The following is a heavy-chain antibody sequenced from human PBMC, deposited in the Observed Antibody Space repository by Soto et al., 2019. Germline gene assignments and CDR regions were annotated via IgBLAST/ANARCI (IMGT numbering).Heavy chain of an antibody. CDR2: IYYSGST. Sequence: QLQLQESGPGLVKPSETLSLTCTVSGGSISSSSYYWGWIRQPPGKGLEWIGSIYYSGSTYYNPSLKSRVTISVDTSKNQFSLKLSSVTAADTAVYYCARHSSSWDTPLRYFDYWGQGTLVTVSS. V-gene: IGHV4-39*01. CDR1: GGSISSSSYY. J-gene: IGHJ4*02. CDR3: ARHSSSWDTPLRYFDY. D-gene: IGHD6-13*01.